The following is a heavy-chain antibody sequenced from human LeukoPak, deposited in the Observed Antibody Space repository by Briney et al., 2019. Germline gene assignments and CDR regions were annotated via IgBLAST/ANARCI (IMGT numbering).Heavy chain of an antibody. Sequence: GGSLRLSCVASGFTFTSYVMSWVRQAPGKGLEWVSAISGGGGSIYYADSVKGRFTISRDNSKNTLYLQMNSLRAEDTAVYSCARDPLAAAGTGYFQHWGQGTLVTVSS. CDR1: GFTFTSYV. J-gene: IGHJ1*01. V-gene: IGHV3-23*01. CDR3: ARDPLAAAGTGYFQH. D-gene: IGHD6-13*01. CDR2: ISGGGGSI.